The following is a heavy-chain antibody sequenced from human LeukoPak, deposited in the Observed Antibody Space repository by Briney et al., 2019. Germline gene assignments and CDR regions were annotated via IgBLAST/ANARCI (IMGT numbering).Heavy chain of an antibody. J-gene: IGHJ6*02. CDR3: ARGQPGIAVAGTVNYYYYGMDV. Sequence: ASVKVSCKASGYTFTSYYMHWVRQAPGQGLEWMGWINPNSGGTNYAQKFQGRVTMTRDTSISTAYMELSRLRSDDTAVYYCARGQPGIAVAGTVNYYYYGMDVWGQGTTVTVSS. V-gene: IGHV1-2*02. CDR2: INPNSGGT. CDR1: GYTFTSYY. D-gene: IGHD6-19*01.